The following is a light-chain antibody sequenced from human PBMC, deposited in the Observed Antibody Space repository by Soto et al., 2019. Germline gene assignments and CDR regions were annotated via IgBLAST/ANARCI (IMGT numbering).Light chain of an antibody. Sequence: DIVMTQSPDSLAVSLGERATINCKSSQSVLYSSNNKKYFAWYQQKPGQPPKLLIYWASTRESGVPDRCSGSGSGTDFTLTISSLQAEDVAVYYCQQYYSPPTWTFDQGTKVEIK. CDR2: WAS. J-gene: IGKJ1*01. V-gene: IGKV4-1*01. CDR3: QQYYSPPTWT. CDR1: QSVLYSSNNKKY.